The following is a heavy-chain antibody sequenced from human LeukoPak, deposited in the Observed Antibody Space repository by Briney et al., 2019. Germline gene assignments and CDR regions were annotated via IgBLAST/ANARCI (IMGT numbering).Heavy chain of an antibody. J-gene: IGHJ4*02. V-gene: IGHV1-2*02. D-gene: IGHD2-15*01. CDR3: ARDLHEAYCSGGSCYSGLGY. CDR2: INPNSGGT. CDR1: GYTFTGYY. Sequence: ASVKVSCKASGYTFTGYYMHWVRQAPGQGLEWMGWINPNSGGTNYAQKFQGRVTMTRDTSISTAYMELSRLRSDDTAVYYCARDLHEAYCSGGSCYSGLGYWGQGTLVTVSS.